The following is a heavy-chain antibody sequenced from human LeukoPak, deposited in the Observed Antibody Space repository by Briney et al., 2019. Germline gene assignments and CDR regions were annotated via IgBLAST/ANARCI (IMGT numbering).Heavy chain of an antibody. V-gene: IGHV1-46*01. CDR1: GYTFTSYY. Sequence: GASVKVSCKASGYTFTSYYMHWVRQAPGQGLEWMGIINPSGGTTSYAQKFQGRVTMTRDTSTSTVYMELSSLRSEDTAVYYCARDRLVGATHAPNDYWGQGTLVTVSS. J-gene: IGHJ4*02. D-gene: IGHD1-26*01. CDR3: ARDRLVGATHAPNDY. CDR2: INPSGGTT.